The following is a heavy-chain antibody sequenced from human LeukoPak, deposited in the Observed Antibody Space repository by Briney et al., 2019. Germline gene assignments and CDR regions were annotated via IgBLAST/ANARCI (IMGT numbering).Heavy chain of an antibody. Sequence: GGSLRLSCAVSGFNFSTYWIHWVRQAPGKGLVWVSLINTDGSATTYGDSAKGRFTVSRDNDKNSLCLEMNSLRVEDTAVYYCARGTAATAGIDYWGQGTLVTVSS. CDR1: GFNFSTYW. V-gene: IGHV3-74*01. CDR2: INTDGSAT. D-gene: IGHD6-13*01. CDR3: ARGTAATAGIDY. J-gene: IGHJ4*02.